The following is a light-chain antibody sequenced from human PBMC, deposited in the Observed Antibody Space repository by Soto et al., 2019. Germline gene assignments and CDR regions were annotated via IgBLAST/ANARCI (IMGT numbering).Light chain of an antibody. V-gene: IGKV3-20*01. CDR3: KQYLISPMHT. Sequence: EIVLTQSPGTLSLSPGERATLSCRASQSVSSSYLAWYQQKPGQAPRLLIYGASRRATGIPARFSGSGAGTDFNPTISRLEPQGGAVYYCKQYLISPMHTLGQGTKLEI. CDR2: GAS. J-gene: IGKJ2*01. CDR1: QSVSSSY.